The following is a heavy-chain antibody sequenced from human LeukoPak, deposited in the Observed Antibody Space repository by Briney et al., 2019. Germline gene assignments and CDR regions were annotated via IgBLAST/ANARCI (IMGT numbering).Heavy chain of an antibody. CDR3: ARGGSSWYSAGYFDY. V-gene: IGHV1-2*02. CDR2: INPNSGGT. Sequence: ASVKVSCKASGYTFTGYYMHWVRQAPGQGLEWMGWINPNSGGTNYAQKFLGRVTMTRDTSNSTAYMELSRLRSDDTAVYYCARGGSSWYSAGYFDYWGQGTLVTVSS. J-gene: IGHJ4*02. CDR1: GYTFTGYY. D-gene: IGHD6-13*01.